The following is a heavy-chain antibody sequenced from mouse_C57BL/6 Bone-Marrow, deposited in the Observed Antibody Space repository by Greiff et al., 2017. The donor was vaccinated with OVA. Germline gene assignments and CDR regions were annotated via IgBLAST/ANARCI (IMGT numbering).Heavy chain of an antibody. CDR1: GFTFSDFY. CDR3: ARDDGNYGYAMDY. D-gene: IGHD2-1*01. V-gene: IGHV7-1*01. Sequence: DVKLVDSGGGLVQSGRSLRLSCATSGFTFSDFYMEWVRQAPGKGLEWIAASRNKANDYTTEYSASVKGRFIVSRDTSQSILYLQMNALRAEDTAIYYCARDDGNYGYAMDYWGQGTSVTVSS. CDR2: SRNKANDYTT. J-gene: IGHJ4*01.